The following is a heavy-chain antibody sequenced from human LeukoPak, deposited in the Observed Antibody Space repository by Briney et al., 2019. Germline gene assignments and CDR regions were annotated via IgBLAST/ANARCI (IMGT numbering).Heavy chain of an antibody. CDR3: ARGVVAATTDY. Sequence: PGGSLRLSCAASGNYWMHWVRQVPGKGLVWVSHINSDGSWTSYADSVKGRFTISKDNAKNTVYLQMNSLRAEDAAVYYCARGVVAATTDYWGQGTLVTVSS. CDR1: GNYW. V-gene: IGHV3-74*01. CDR2: INSDGSWT. J-gene: IGHJ4*02. D-gene: IGHD2-15*01.